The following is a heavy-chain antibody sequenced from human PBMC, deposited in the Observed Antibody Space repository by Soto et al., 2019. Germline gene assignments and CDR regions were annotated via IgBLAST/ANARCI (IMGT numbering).Heavy chain of an antibody. Sequence: SLTCTVSGGSISSGGYYWSWIRQRPGKGLEWIGYIYYSGSTYYNPSLKSRVTISVDTSKNQFSLKLSSVTAADTAVYYCARGYSSSWYDYWGQGTLVTVSS. CDR1: GGSISSGGYY. D-gene: IGHD6-13*01. CDR2: IYYSGST. CDR3: ARGYSSSWYDY. J-gene: IGHJ4*02. V-gene: IGHV4-31*03.